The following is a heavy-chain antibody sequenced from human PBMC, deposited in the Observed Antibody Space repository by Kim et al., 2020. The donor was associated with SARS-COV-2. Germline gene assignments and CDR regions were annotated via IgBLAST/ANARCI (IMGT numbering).Heavy chain of an antibody. J-gene: IGHJ4*02. D-gene: IGHD5-12*01. V-gene: IGHV1-46*01. Sequence: ASVKVSCKASGYTFTSYYMHWVRQAPGQGLEWMGIINPSGGSTSYAQKFQGRVTMTRDTSTSTVYMELSSLRSEDTAVYYCARSGYSGYELGDFDYWGQGTLVTVSS. CDR1: GYTFTSYY. CDR2: INPSGGST. CDR3: ARSGYSGYELGDFDY.